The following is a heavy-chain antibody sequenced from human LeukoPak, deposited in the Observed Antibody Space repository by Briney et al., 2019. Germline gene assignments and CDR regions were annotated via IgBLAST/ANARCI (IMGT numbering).Heavy chain of an antibody. CDR1: GFTFSSYS. J-gene: IGHJ5*02. CDR3: ARSYYDYVWGINNWFDP. V-gene: IGHV3-21*01. CDR2: ISSSSSYI. Sequence: KPGGSLRLSCAASGFTFSSYSMNWVRQAPGKGLEWVSSISSSSSYIYYADSVKGRFTISRDNAKNSLYLQMNSLRAEDTAVYYCARSYYDYVWGINNWFDPWGQGTLVTVSS. D-gene: IGHD3-16*01.